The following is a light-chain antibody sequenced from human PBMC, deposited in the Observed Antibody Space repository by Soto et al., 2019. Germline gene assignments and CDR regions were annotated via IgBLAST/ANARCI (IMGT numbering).Light chain of an antibody. V-gene: IGKV1-33*01. J-gene: IGKJ4*01. Sequence: DIQMTQSPSSLSASVGDRVTITCQASPDISNYLNWYQQKPGKATKLLIYDASNLEKGVPSRFSGSGSGTDFTFTIISLQPEDIATYYCQQYDNLPLTFGGGTKVEIK. CDR3: QQYDNLPLT. CDR2: DAS. CDR1: PDISNY.